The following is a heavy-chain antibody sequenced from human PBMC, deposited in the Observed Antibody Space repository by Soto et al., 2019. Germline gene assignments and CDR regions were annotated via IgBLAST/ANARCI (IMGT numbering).Heavy chain of an antibody. Sequence: GGSLRLSCAASGFTFSSYGMHWVRQAPGKGLEWVAVISYGGSNKYYADSVKGRFTISRDNSKNTLYLQMNNLRAEDTAVYYCAKDNCISTSCYRLYNWFDPWGQGTPVTVSS. CDR3: AKDNCISTSCYRLYNWFDP. V-gene: IGHV3-30*18. CDR2: ISYGGSNK. D-gene: IGHD2-2*01. CDR1: GFTFSSYG. J-gene: IGHJ5*02.